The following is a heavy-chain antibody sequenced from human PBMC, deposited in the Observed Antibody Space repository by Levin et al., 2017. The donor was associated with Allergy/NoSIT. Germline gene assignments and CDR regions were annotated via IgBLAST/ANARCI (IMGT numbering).Heavy chain of an antibody. J-gene: IGHJ2*01. D-gene: IGHD3-10*01. CDR3: ARGRLLWFGVTYWYFDL. V-gene: IGHV4-34*01. CDR1: GESFSGYY. Sequence: SCAVYGESFSGYYWSWIRQPPGKGLEWIGEITHSGSTKYNPSLKSRVTMSVDTSKNQFSLKLNSVTAADTAVYYCARGRLLWFGVTYWYFDLWGRGTLVTISS. CDR2: ITHSGST.